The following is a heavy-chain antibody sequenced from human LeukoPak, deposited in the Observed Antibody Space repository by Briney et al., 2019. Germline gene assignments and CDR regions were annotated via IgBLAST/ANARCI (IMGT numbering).Heavy chain of an antibody. CDR3: ARGDYVSGSYREQWYYMDV. V-gene: IGHV1-69*06. J-gene: IGHJ6*03. CDR2: IIPIFGTA. CDR1: GGTFSSYA. D-gene: IGHD1-26*01. Sequence: GASVKVSCKASGGTFSSYAISWVRQAPGQGLEWMGGIIPIFGTANYAQKFQGRVTITADKSTSTAYMELSSLRSEDTAVYYCARGDYVSGSYREQWYYMDVWGKGTTVTVSS.